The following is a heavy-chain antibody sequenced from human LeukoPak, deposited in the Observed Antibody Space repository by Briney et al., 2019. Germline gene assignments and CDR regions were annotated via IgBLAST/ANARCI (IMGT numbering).Heavy chain of an antibody. Sequence: GGSLRLSCAASGFAFNKAWMSWVRLAPGKGLEWVGRIKNKGDGGTTDYAAPVKGRFTVSRDDSKSTLYLQMNSLKTEDTAVYYCTTSGTPFEYWGQGTLVTVSS. J-gene: IGHJ4*02. CDR3: TTSGTPFEY. D-gene: IGHD3-10*01. V-gene: IGHV3-15*01. CDR2: IKNKGDGGTT. CDR1: GFAFNKAW.